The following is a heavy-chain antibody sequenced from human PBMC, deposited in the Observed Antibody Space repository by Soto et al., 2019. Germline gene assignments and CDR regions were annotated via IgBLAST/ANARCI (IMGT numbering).Heavy chain of an antibody. Sequence: PGGSLRLSCAASTSTFSNYAMTWVRQAPGKGLEWISSISGSGFKKYYADSVKGRFTISRDNSKSTVYLELNNLSAEDTAVYHCAKNQGVELVPLATVDWFDPWGQGSVVTVSS. CDR1: TSTFSNYA. CDR3: AKNQGVELVPLATVDWFDP. D-gene: IGHD1-26*01. CDR2: ISGSGFKK. J-gene: IGHJ5*02. V-gene: IGHV3-23*01.